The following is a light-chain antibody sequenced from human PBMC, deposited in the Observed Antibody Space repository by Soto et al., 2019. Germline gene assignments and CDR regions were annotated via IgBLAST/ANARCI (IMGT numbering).Light chain of an antibody. V-gene: IGKV2-30*01. CDR3: MQGTRWPYT. Sequence: DVVMTQSPLSLPVTLAQPASISCRSSQSLVYIDGNTYLTWFQQKPGQSPRRLIYKVSTRDSGVPCRFSGSGSGTDFTLKLSRVEAEDVGVYYCMQGTRWPYTCGQATKLEIK. J-gene: IGKJ2*01. CDR1: QSLVYIDGNTY. CDR2: KVS.